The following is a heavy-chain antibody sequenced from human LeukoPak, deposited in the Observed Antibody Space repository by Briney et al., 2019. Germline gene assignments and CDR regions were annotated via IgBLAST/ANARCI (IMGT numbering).Heavy chain of an antibody. CDR1: GGSISSSSYY. CDR2: INHSGST. V-gene: IGHV4-39*07. Sequence: PSETLSLICTVSGGSISSSSYYWSWIRQPPGKGLEWIGEINHSGSTNYNPSLKSRVTISVDTSKNQFSLKLSSVTAADTAVYYCARVKVREIGWFDPWGQGTLVTVSS. J-gene: IGHJ5*02. D-gene: IGHD3-10*01. CDR3: ARVKVREIGWFDP.